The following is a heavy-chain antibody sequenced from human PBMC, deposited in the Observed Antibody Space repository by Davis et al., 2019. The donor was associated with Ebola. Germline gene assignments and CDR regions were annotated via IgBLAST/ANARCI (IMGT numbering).Heavy chain of an antibody. CDR1: GFSFSDYY. CDR3: ARGPRKMATTNFDY. V-gene: IGHV3-11*06. D-gene: IGHD5-24*01. CDR2: ISISSGFT. Sequence: GESLKISCAASGFSFSDYYMSWIRQAPGKGLEWVSYISISSGFTNHADSVKGRFTISRDNAKNSLYLQMNSLRAEDTAVYYCARGPRKMATTNFDYWGQGTLVTVSS. J-gene: IGHJ4*02.